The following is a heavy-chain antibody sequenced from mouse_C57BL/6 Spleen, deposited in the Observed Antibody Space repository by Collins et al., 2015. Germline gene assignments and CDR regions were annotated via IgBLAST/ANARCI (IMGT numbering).Heavy chain of an antibody. V-gene: IGHV1-5*01. Sequence: EVQLQQSGTVLARPGASVKMSCKASGYTFTSYWMHWVKQRPGQGLEWIGAIYPGNSDTSYNQKFKGKAKLTAVTSTSTAYMELSSLTNEDSAVYYCTSDDYVGFAYWGQGTLVTVSA. CDR2: IYPGNSDT. J-gene: IGHJ3*01. D-gene: IGHD2-4*01. CDR1: GYTFTSYW. CDR3: TSDDYVGFAY.